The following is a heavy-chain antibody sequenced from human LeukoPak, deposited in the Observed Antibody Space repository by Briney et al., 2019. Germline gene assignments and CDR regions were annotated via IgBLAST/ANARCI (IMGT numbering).Heavy chain of an antibody. J-gene: IGHJ6*02. CDR3: ARHFYDSSGPRPPLFYYYYGMDV. D-gene: IGHD3-22*01. CDR2: SYYSGST. CDR1: GGSISSYY. V-gene: IGHV4-59*08. Sequence: SETLSLTCTVSGGSISSYYWSWIRQPPGKGLEWIGYSYYSGSTNYNPSLKSRVTISVDTSKNQFSLKLSSVTAADTAVYYCARHFYDSSGPRPPLFYYYYGMDVWGQGTTVTVSS.